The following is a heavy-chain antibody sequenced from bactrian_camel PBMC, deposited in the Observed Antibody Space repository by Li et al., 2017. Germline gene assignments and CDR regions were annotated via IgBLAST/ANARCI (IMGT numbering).Heavy chain of an antibody. CDR3: AASSRYFDCNPSARLSYFDD. J-gene: IGHJ4*01. CDR2: IVRGSHT. Sequence: QVQQVESGGGSVHSGGSLRLSCAASGDTSRIATRAWFRQATGKEREAAAAIVRGSHTDYHAAVKGRFTISRDNAKTTVYLQMNNLNPEDTAMYYCAASSRYFDCNPSARLSYFDDWGRGTQVTVS. D-gene: IGHD2*01. CDR1: GDTSRIAT. V-gene: IGHV3S53*01.